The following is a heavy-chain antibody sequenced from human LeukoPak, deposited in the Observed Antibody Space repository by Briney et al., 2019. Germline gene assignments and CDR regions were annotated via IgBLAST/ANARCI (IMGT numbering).Heavy chain of an antibody. Sequence: GASVKLSCKASGYTFTDYYMNWVRQAPGQGLEWMGWIHPNSGGIKYAQKFQGRVTMTRDTSISTAYMELSGPTSDDTAVYYCGRKSANRKTSEFDYWGQGTLVTVSS. CDR2: IHPNSGGI. J-gene: IGHJ4*02. CDR3: GRKSANRKTSEFDY. V-gene: IGHV1-2*02. D-gene: IGHD1-14*01. CDR1: GYTFTDYY.